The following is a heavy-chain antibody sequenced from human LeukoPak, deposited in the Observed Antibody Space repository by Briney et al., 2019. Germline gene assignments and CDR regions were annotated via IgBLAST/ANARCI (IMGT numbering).Heavy chain of an antibody. D-gene: IGHD5-18*01. V-gene: IGHV3-66*01. CDR1: GFTVSSNY. J-gene: IGHJ4*02. CDR2: IYSGGST. CDR3: ARGRGYSYGASWGY. Sequence: PGGSLRLSCAASGFTVSSNYMSWVRQAPGKELEWVSVIYSGGSTYYADSVKGRFTISRDNSKNTLYLQMNSLRAEDTAVYYCARGRGYSYGASWGYWGQGTLVTVSS.